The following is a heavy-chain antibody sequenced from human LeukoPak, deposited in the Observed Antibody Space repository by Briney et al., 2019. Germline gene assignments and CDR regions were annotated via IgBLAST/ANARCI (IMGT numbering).Heavy chain of an antibody. Sequence: GGSLRLSCAASGFTFSTYSLNWVRQAPGKGLEWVSSISSRSSYIYYADSVKGRFTISRDNAKNSLYLQMNSLRDEDTAVYYCARDLGYGDDYWGQGTLVTVSS. CDR1: GFTFSTYS. V-gene: IGHV3-21*01. D-gene: IGHD4-17*01. CDR3: ARDLGYGDDY. J-gene: IGHJ4*02. CDR2: ISSRSSYI.